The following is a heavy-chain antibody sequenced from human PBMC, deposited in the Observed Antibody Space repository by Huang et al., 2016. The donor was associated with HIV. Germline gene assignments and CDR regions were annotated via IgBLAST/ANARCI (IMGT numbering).Heavy chain of an antibody. CDR1: GFTFGDCW. J-gene: IGHJ4*02. V-gene: IGHV3-7*01. Sequence: EVQVVESGGGLVQRGGSLRLSCAASGFTFGDCWMGWVRQAPGKGLEWGANIKQDGTEKYDVDSVKGRFTISRDNAKNSLYLHMNSLRDEDTAVYYCARDQVMGDYVFDYWGQGTLVTVSS. CDR3: ARDQVMGDYVFDY. D-gene: IGHD3-16*01. CDR2: IKQDGTEK.